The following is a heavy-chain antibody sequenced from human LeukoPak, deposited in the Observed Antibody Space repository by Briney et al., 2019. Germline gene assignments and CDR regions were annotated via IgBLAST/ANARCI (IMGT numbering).Heavy chain of an antibody. J-gene: IGHJ5*02. CDR2: INHSGST. V-gene: IGHV4-34*01. Sequence: SETLSLACAVYGGSFSGYYWSWIRQPPGKGLEWIGEINHSGSTNYNPSLKSRVTISVDTSKNQFSLKLSSVTAADTAVYYCARERLGYCSGGSCYQPPNWFDPWGQGTLVTVSS. CDR1: GGSFSGYY. D-gene: IGHD2-15*01. CDR3: ARERLGYCSGGSCYQPPNWFDP.